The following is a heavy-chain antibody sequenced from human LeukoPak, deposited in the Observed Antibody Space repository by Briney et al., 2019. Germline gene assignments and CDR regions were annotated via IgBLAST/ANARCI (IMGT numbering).Heavy chain of an antibody. CDR3: SKDPNGDYVGAFYI. V-gene: IGHV3-23*01. CDR2: ITGSGRGT. J-gene: IGHJ3*02. CDR1: GLTFSNYA. Sequence: GGSLRLSCTASGLTFSNYATMWVRQAPGKGLEWVSSITGSGRGTYYADSVKGRVSVSRDNSQNTVFLHMNSLRADDTALYYCSKDPNGDYVGAFYIWGPGTMGTLSS. D-gene: IGHD4-17*01.